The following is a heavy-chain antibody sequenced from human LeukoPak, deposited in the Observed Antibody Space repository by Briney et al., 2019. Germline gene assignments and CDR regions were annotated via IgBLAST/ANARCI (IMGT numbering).Heavy chain of an antibody. V-gene: IGHV4-61*02. J-gene: IGHJ4*02. D-gene: IGHD3-10*01. CDR2: IYTSGST. CDR1: GGSISSGSYY. Sequence: SQTLSLTCTVSGGSISSGSYYWSWIRQPAGKGLEWIGRIYTSGSTNYNPSLKSRVTISVDTSKNQFSLKLSSVTAADTAVYYCARVRYGSGSFALDYRGQGTLVTVSS. CDR3: ARVRYGSGSFALDY.